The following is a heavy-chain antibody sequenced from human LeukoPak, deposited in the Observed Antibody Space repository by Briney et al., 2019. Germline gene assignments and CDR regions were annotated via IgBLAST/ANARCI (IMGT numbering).Heavy chain of an antibody. CDR2: INSDGSTT. CDR3: ARLLGPATGFGY. J-gene: IGHJ4*02. D-gene: IGHD3-16*01. CDR1: GFTFSNYW. V-gene: IGHV3-74*01. Sequence: GGSLRLSCAASGFTFSNYWMHWVRQAPGKGLVWVSRINSDGSTTTYADSVKGRFTISRDNAKNRLYLQMNSLRAEDTAVYYCARLLGPATGFGYWGQGTLVTVSS.